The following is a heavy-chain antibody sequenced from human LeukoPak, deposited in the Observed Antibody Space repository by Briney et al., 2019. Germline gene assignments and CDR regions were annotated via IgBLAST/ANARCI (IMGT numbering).Heavy chain of an antibody. D-gene: IGHD6-13*01. Sequence: SETLSLTCTVSGGSISSSIYSWGWIRQPPGKRLEWIGRTYYSGITYYNPSLKSRVTISADTSKNQFSLKLSSVTAADTAVHFCATFSTNWYSDYWGQGTLVTVSS. J-gene: IGHJ4*02. CDR2: TYYSGIT. CDR1: GGSISSSIYS. CDR3: ATFSTNWYSDY. V-gene: IGHV4-39*01.